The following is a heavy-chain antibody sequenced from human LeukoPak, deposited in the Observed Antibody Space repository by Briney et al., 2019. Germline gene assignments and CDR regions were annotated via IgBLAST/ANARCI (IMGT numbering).Heavy chain of an antibody. Sequence: PSETLSLTCTVSGDSINDHYWSWLRQPPGEGLEWIGYIYSSVSTNYNPSLKSRVTISIDTSKSQFSLKLASVTAADTGVYYCARQTWRGATCYRVDQYYYMDVWGKGTTVTVSS. CDR1: GDSINDHY. D-gene: IGHD2-15*01. V-gene: IGHV4-4*09. CDR3: ARQTWRGATCYRVDQYYYMDV. CDR2: IYSSVST. J-gene: IGHJ6*03.